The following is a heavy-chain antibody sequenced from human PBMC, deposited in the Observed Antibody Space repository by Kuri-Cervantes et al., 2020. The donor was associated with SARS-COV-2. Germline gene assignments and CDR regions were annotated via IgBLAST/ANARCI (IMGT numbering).Heavy chain of an antibody. V-gene: IGHV4-61*05. J-gene: IGHJ4*02. CDR3: ARVSRPYYFDY. CDR2: IYYSGST. Sequence: ESLKISCTVSGGSISSSSYYWGWIRQPPGKGLEWIGYIYYSGSTNYNPSLKSRVTISVDTSKNQSSLKLSSVTAADTAVYYCARVSRPYYFDYWGQGTLVTVSS. CDR1: GGSISSSSYY.